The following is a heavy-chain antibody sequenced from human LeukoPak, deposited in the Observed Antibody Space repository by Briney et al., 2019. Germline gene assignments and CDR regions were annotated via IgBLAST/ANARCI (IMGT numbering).Heavy chain of an antibody. CDR3: ARGLLPDY. J-gene: IGHJ4*02. Sequence: SETLSLTCTVSGGSISSYYWSWIRQPPGKGLEWIGYIYYSGSTNYNPSLKSRVTISVDTSKNQFSLKLSSVTAADTAVYYCARGLLPDYWGQGTLVTVSS. V-gene: IGHV4-59*01. D-gene: IGHD2-15*01. CDR2: IYYSGST. CDR1: GGSISSYY.